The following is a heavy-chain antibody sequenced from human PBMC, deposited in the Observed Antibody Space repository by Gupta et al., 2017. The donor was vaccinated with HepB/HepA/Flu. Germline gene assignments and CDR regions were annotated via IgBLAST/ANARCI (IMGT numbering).Heavy chain of an antibody. CDR1: GFSFRSFS. V-gene: IGHV3-21*02. CDR2: ITSASGYI. CDR3: AREGSAQWPSGDAFDV. D-gene: IGHD6-19*01. Sequence: EVQLVESGGGLVKPGGSLRLSCAASGFSFRSFSMTWVRQAPGKGLEWVASITSASGYIHYGDSVKGRFTISRDNAKSSLYLQMNSLRAEDTAAYFCAREGSAQWPSGDAFDVWGQGTMVTVSS. J-gene: IGHJ3*01.